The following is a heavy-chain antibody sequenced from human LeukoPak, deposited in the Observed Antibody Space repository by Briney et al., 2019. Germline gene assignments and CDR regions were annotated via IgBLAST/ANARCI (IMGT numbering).Heavy chain of an antibody. CDR3: AKENDFVY. J-gene: IGHJ4*02. CDR1: GFTFRSYW. D-gene: IGHD3-3*01. V-gene: IGHV3-30*18. CDR2: ISYDGTNK. Sequence: GGSLRLSCAASGFTFRSYWMSWVRQAPGKGLEWVAVISYDGTNKYYADSVKGRFTISRDNSKSTLYLQMNSLRAEDTAVYYCAKENDFVYWGQGTLVTVSS.